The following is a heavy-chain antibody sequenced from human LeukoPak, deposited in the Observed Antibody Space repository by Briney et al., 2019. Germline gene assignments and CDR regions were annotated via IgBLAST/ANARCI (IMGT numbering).Heavy chain of an antibody. Sequence: SETLSLTCNVSGGSIRGYYWSWIRQPPGKGLEWIGYNYSSGSTNYNPSLKSRVTMSVDTSKNQFSLKVSSVTAADTAVYYCARVFDSGSQAYFYYMDVWGKGTTVTTSS. J-gene: IGHJ6*03. V-gene: IGHV4-59*01. D-gene: IGHD3-10*01. CDR1: GGSIRGYY. CDR3: ARVFDSGSQAYFYYMDV. CDR2: NYSSGST.